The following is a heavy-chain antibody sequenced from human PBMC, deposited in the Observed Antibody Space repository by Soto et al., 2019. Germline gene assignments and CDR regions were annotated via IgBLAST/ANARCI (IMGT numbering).Heavy chain of an antibody. CDR3: ASRPKYSSSGYYFDY. D-gene: IGHD6-6*01. J-gene: IGHJ4*02. Sequence: EVQLLESGGGLVQPGGSLRLSCAASAFTFSSYAMSWVRQAPGKGLEWVSGISGSGSSTYYADSVKGRFTISRDNSKNTLYLQMNSLRAEDTAVYYCASRPKYSSSGYYFDYWGQGTLVTVSS. CDR2: ISGSGSST. V-gene: IGHV3-23*01. CDR1: AFTFSSYA.